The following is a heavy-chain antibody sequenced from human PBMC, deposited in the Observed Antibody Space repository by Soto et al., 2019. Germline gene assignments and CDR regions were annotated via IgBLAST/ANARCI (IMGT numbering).Heavy chain of an antibody. CDR3: ARAGPPSLLRNWFDP. CDR1: GYTITGYY. V-gene: IGHV1-2*04. CDR2: INPNSGGT. J-gene: IGHJ5*02. Sequence: ASVKVSCKASGYTITGYYMHWVRQAPGQGLEWMGWINPNSGGTNYAQKFQGWVTMTRDTSISTAYMELSRLRSDDTAVYYCARAGPPSLLRNWFDPWGQGTLVTVSS.